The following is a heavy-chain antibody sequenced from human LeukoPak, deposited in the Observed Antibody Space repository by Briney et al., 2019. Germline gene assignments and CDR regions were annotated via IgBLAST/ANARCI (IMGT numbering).Heavy chain of an antibody. V-gene: IGHV5-51*01. CDR2: IYPGDSDT. Sequence: GESLKISCKGSGYSFTSYWIGWVRQMPGKGLEWMGIIYPGDSDTRYSPSFQGQVTISADKSISTAYLQWSSLKASDTAMYYCARVYDFWSGQNWFDPWGQGTLVTVSS. D-gene: IGHD3-3*01. CDR1: GYSFTSYW. CDR3: ARVYDFWSGQNWFDP. J-gene: IGHJ5*02.